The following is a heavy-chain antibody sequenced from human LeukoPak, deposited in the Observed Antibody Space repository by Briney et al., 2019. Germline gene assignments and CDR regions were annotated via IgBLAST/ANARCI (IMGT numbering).Heavy chain of an antibody. J-gene: IGHJ6*02. CDR2: ISGCGGST. D-gene: IGHD2-2*01. Sequence: GSLRLSCAASGFTFSSYAMSWVRQAPGKGLEWVSAISGCGGSTYYADSVKGRFTISRDNSKNTLYLQMNSLRAEDTAVYYCAKDLVPAATDYYYYYGMDVWGQGTTVTVSS. CDR3: AKDLVPAATDYYYYYGMDV. V-gene: IGHV3-23*01. CDR1: GFTFSSYA.